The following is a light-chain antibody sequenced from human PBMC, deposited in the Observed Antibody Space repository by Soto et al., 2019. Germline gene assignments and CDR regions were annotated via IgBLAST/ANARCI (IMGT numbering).Light chain of an antibody. V-gene: IGKV1D-16*01. Sequence: DIQVTQSPSSLSASVGDRVTITCRASQGISNWLAWYQQKPNEAPKPLIYVASRLHSGVTSRFSGSGSGTDFNSTITSLRTEDFANYYCLQYCTYPVTFGGGTKVEI. CDR1: QGISNW. CDR2: VAS. J-gene: IGKJ4*01. CDR3: LQYCTYPVT.